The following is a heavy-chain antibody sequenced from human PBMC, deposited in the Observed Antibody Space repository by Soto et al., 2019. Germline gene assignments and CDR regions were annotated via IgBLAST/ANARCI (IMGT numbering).Heavy chain of an antibody. CDR2: INPNSGGR. CDR3: ARGGLGYCSSTSCLGYDAFDI. CDR1: GYTFTGYY. D-gene: IGHD2-2*01. V-gene: IGHV1-2*02. Sequence: QVQLVQSGAEMKKPGASLKVSCKAFGYTFTGYYLHWVRQAPGQGLEWMGWINPNSGGRNYAQRFQGRVTMTRDTSISTAYMGLSRLRSDDTAVYYCARGGLGYCSSTSCLGYDAFDIWGQGTMVTVSS. J-gene: IGHJ3*02.